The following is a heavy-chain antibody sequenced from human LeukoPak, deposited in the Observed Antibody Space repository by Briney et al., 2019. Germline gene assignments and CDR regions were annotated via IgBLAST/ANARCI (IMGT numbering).Heavy chain of an antibody. CDR3: ARDLTYNSWYYFDS. V-gene: IGHV3-30*02. D-gene: IGHD6-13*01. J-gene: IGHJ4*02. CDR2: IGYDGTDK. Sequence: PGGSLRLSCAASGFTFSYYGMHWVRQVPGKGLEWVTFIGYDGTDKYYADSVKGRFTISRDKSKNTLSLHMNSLRAEDTAVYYCARDLTYNSWYYFDSWGQGTLVTVSS. CDR1: GFTFSYYG.